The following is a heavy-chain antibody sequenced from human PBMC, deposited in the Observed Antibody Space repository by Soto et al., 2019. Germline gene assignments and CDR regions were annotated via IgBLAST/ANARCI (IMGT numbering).Heavy chain of an antibody. V-gene: IGHV1-69*06. J-gene: IGHJ6*02. Sequence: ASVKVSCKASGGTFSSLDINWVRQAPGQVLEWMGGIIPISETTNYAQIFQGRVSIVADKSTSTAYMELSRLRSEDTAVYYCARALLSHSYDSGGYDSYFHAMDVWGQGTPVTVSS. D-gene: IGHD3-22*01. CDR2: IIPISETT. CDR3: ARALLSHSYDSGGYDSYFHAMDV. CDR1: GGTFSSLD.